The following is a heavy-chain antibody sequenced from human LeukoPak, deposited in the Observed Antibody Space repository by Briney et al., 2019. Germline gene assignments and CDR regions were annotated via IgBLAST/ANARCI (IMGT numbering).Heavy chain of an antibody. CDR1: GFTFSSYE. Sequence: GGSLRLSCAASGFTFSSYEMNWVRQAPGKGLEWVSYISGSGSTIHYADSVKGRFTISRDNAKNSLYLQMNSLRAEDTAIYYCARDRGGWYRWFVPWGQGTLVTVSS. D-gene: IGHD6-19*01. V-gene: IGHV3-48*03. CDR3: ARDRGGWYRWFVP. J-gene: IGHJ5*02. CDR2: ISGSGSTI.